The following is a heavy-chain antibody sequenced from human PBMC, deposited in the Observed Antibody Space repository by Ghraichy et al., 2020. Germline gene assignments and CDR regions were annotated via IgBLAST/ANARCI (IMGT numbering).Heavy chain of an antibody. Sequence: LNISCVASGFTFSTYEMNWVRQAPGKGLEWVSYISSSSTSIYYADSVKGRFTISRDNHKQSLYLQMNSLRVEDTAVYYCARVRDVAGTKNDYWGQGTLVTVSS. J-gene: IGHJ4*02. CDR3: ARVRDVAGTKNDY. D-gene: IGHD1-1*01. CDR1: GFTFSTYE. V-gene: IGHV3-48*03. CDR2: ISSSSTSI.